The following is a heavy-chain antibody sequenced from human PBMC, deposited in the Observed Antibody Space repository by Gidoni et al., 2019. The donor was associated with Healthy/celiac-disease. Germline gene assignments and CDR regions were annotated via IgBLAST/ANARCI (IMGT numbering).Heavy chain of an antibody. CDR1: GSPFTSYG. CDR2: ISAYNGNT. J-gene: IGHJ4*02. V-gene: IGHV1-18*01. CDR3: ARDLHGYSPHYGYSSGWYGGYFDY. Sequence: QVQLVQSGAEVKKPGASVKVSCKASGSPFTSYGISWVRQAPGQGLEWMGWISAYNGNTNYAQKLQGRVTMTTDTSTSTAYMELRSLRSDDTAVYYCARDLHGYSPHYGYSSGWYGGYFDYWGQGTLVTVSS. D-gene: IGHD6-19*01.